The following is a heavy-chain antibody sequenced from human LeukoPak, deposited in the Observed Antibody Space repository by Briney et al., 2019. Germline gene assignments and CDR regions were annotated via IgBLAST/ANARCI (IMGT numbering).Heavy chain of an antibody. V-gene: IGHV3-30-3*01. CDR1: GFTFNSYV. CDR2: MSYDGSDK. J-gene: IGHJ4*02. D-gene: IGHD3-22*01. CDR3: ARGGQNLVVTIEDY. Sequence: PGGSLRLSCAASGFTFNSYVMHWVRQAPGKGLEWVAVMSYDGSDKYYADSVKGQFTISRDNSKNTLYLQMNSLRAEDTAVYYCARGGQNLVVTIEDYWGQGTLVTVSS.